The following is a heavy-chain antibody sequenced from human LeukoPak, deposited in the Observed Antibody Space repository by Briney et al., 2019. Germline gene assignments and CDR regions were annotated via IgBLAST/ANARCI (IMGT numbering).Heavy chain of an antibody. CDR2: IYHSGRT. D-gene: IGHD3-10*01. CDR3: ARLYPFEYYGSGSYWFDP. CDR1: GYSISSGYY. V-gene: IGHV4-38-2*01. J-gene: IGHJ5*02. Sequence: PSETLSLTCAVSGYSISSGYYWGWIRQPPGKGLEWIGSIYHSGRTYYNPSLKSRVTISVDTSKNQFSLKLSSVTAADTAVYYCARLYPFEYYGSGSYWFDPWGQGTLVTVSS.